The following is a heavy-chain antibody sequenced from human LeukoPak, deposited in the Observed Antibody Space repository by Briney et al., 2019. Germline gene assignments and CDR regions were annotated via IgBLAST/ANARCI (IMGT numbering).Heavy chain of an antibody. Sequence: SETLSLTCTVSGVSISSYYWSWIRQPPGKGLEWIGYIYYRGSTNYTPSLKSRVTISVDTSKNQFSLKLSSVTAADTAVYYCARQMDTAMVTGHYYYYMDVWGKGTTVTVSS. CDR1: GVSISSYY. CDR3: ARQMDTAMVTGHYYYYMDV. V-gene: IGHV4-59*08. D-gene: IGHD5-18*01. CDR2: IYYRGST. J-gene: IGHJ6*03.